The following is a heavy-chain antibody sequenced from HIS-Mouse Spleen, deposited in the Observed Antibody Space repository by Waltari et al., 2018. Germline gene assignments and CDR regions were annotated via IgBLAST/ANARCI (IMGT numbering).Heavy chain of an antibody. D-gene: IGHD4-4*01. CDR1: GGSISSSSYY. Sequence: QLQLQESGPGLVKPSETLSLTCTVSGGSISSSSYYWGWIPQPPGKGRECIGGIYYSGGTSATPSVKSRVTISVDPSKSQFSLKMSSVTAADAAVYYWARDYSDNWFDPWGQGTLVTVSS. V-gene: IGHV4-39*07. CDR2: IYYSGGT. CDR3: ARDYSDNWFDP. J-gene: IGHJ5*02.